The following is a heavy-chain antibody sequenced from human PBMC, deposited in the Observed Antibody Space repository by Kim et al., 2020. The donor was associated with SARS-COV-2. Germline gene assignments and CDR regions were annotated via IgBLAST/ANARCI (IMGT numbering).Heavy chain of an antibody. CDR3: ASVDGYNLYYFDY. D-gene: IGHD5-12*01. J-gene: IGHJ4*02. V-gene: IGHV3-30*04. CDR1: GFTFSSHA. Sequence: GGSLRLSCAASGFTFSSHAMHWVRQAPGKGLEWVAVISYDGSNKYYADSVKGRFTISRDNSKNTLYLQMNSLRAEDTAVYYCASVDGYNLYYFDYWGQGTLVTVSS. CDR2: ISYDGSNK.